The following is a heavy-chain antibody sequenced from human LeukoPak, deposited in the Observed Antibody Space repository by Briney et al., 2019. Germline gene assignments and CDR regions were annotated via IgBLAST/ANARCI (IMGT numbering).Heavy chain of an antibody. V-gene: IGHV3-48*03. CDR3: AKDAHPYGSGNYPFDY. D-gene: IGHD3-10*01. Sequence: GGSLRLSCAASGFTFSSYEMNWVRQAPGKGLEWVSYISSSGSTIYYADSVKGRFTISRDNAKNSLYLQMNSLRPEDTAVYYCAKDAHPYGSGNYPFDYWGQGTLVTVSS. CDR1: GFTFSSYE. J-gene: IGHJ4*02. CDR2: ISSSGSTI.